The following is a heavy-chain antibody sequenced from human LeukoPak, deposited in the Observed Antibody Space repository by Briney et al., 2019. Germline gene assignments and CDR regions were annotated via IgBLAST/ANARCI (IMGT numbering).Heavy chain of an antibody. V-gene: IGHV3-72*01. D-gene: IGHD3-10*01. CDR3: TKLARAPRDFDY. CDR1: GFIFSDHY. Sequence: GGSLRLSCAASGFIFSDHYIDWVRQAPGKGLEWVGRSRDKGNSYTTAYAASVRGRFTISRDDSKNSLYLQMNSLKIEDTAVYYCTKLARAPRDFDYWGQGTLVTVSP. CDR2: SRDKGNSYTT. J-gene: IGHJ4*01.